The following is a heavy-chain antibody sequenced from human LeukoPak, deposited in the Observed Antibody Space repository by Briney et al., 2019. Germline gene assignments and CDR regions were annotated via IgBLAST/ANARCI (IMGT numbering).Heavy chain of an antibody. CDR1: GFTFSSHA. CDR2: IRYDGSNK. V-gene: IGHV3-30*02. Sequence: PGGSLRLSCGASGFTFSSHAMHWVRQAPGKGLEWVAFIRYDGSNKYYADSVKGRFTISRDNSKNTLYLQMNSLRAEDTAVYYCAKGAETTQYYFDYWGQGTLVTVSS. CDR3: AKGAETTQYYFDY. J-gene: IGHJ4*02. D-gene: IGHD1/OR15-1a*01.